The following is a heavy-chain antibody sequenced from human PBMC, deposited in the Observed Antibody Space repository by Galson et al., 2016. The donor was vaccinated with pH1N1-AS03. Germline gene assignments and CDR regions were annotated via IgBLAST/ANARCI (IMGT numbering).Heavy chain of an antibody. Sequence: SLRLSCAASGFSFNSYAMQWVRQAPGEGLEWVSGIRGNGDSTYYADSVKGRFTISRDNSKDMFYLQMTSLRGDDTAVYYCVKGSWGIDIVYRIAPCGRDGWGQGTTVTVSS. CDR2: IRGNGDST. V-gene: IGHV3-23*01. D-gene: IGHD5/OR15-5a*01. CDR3: VKGSWGIDIVYRIAPCGRDG. J-gene: IGHJ6*02. CDR1: GFSFNSYA.